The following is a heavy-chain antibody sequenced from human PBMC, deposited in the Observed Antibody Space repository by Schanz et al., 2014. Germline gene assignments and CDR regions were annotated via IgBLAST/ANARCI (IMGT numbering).Heavy chain of an antibody. CDR3: AKDQGSYGSGSYSYFDY. Sequence: QVQLVESGGGVVQPGRSLRLSCAASGFTFSSYGMHWVRQAPGKGLEWVAIIWYDESNKYYADSVKGRFTISRDNSKNTLFLQMSSLRAEDTAVYYCAKDQGSYGSGSYSYFDYWGQGTLATVSS. D-gene: IGHD3-10*01. J-gene: IGHJ4*02. CDR1: GFTFSSYG. CDR2: IWYDESNK. V-gene: IGHV3-33*06.